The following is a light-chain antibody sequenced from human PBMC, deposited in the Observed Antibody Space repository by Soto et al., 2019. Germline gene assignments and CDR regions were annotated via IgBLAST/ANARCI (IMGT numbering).Light chain of an antibody. V-gene: IGKV3-20*01. Sequence: EIVLTQSPGTLSLSPGERATLSCRACQSVSSRSLAWYQQKPGQAPRLLISGASSRAADIPDRFSGSGSGTDFTLTINRLEPEDFAVYYCQQYDSSPRTFGQGTKVDIK. CDR2: GAS. CDR1: QSVSSRS. CDR3: QQYDSSPRT. J-gene: IGKJ1*01.